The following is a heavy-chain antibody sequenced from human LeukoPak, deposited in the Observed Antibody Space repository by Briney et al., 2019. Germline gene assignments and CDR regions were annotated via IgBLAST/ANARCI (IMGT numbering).Heavy chain of an antibody. CDR1: GGSTSSYY. V-gene: IGHV4-4*07. D-gene: IGHD1-26*01. CDR2: IYTSGST. Sequence: SETLSLTCTVSGGSTSSYYWSWIRQPAGKGLEWIGRIYTSGSTNYNPSLKSRVTMSVDTSKNQFSLKLSSVTAADTAVYYCARDRSKLVPYYGMDVWGQGTTVTVSS. J-gene: IGHJ6*02. CDR3: ARDRSKLVPYYGMDV.